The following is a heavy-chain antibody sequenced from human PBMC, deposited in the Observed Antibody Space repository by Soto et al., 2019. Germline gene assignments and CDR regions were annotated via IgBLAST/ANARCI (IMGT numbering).Heavy chain of an antibody. CDR1: GGSISSDSFY. CDR3: ARNQPQRYCSGGTCRPAYGMDV. CDR2: IYYSGDT. D-gene: IGHD2-15*01. V-gene: IGHV4-39*01. Sequence: SETLSLTCTVSGGSISSDSFYWAWIRQPPGKGLEWIGIIYYSGDTYYNPSLAGRLTMSVDTSNQFSLTLRSVTAADTALYYCARNQPQRYCSGGTCRPAYGMDVWGQGTTVTVSS. J-gene: IGHJ6*02.